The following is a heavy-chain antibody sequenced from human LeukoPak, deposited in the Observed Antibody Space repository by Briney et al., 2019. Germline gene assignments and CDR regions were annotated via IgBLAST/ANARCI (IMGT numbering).Heavy chain of an antibody. Sequence: PGGSLRLSCAASGFTFSSYAMSWVRQAPGKGLEWVSTISGSGGSTYYADSVKGRFTISRDNSKNTLYLQMNSLRAEDTAVYYCAKKWYYYGSSGYLFYFDYWGQGTLVTVSS. V-gene: IGHV3-23*01. D-gene: IGHD3-22*01. J-gene: IGHJ4*02. CDR1: GFTFSSYA. CDR3: AKKWYYYGSSGYLFYFDY. CDR2: ISGSGGST.